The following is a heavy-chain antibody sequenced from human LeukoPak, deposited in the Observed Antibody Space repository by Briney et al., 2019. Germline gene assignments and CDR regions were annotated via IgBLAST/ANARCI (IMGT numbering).Heavy chain of an antibody. Sequence: ASVKVSCKASGYTFTNFGLSWVRQAPGQGLEWMGWISPNNDNANYARKFQGRVTMTTDTSTNTAYMELRSLRSDDTAVYYCARDRRSQYDILAGSLDSWGQGILVTVSS. CDR3: ARDRRSQYDILAGSLDS. J-gene: IGHJ4*02. CDR1: GYTFTNFG. CDR2: ISPNNDNA. V-gene: IGHV1-18*04. D-gene: IGHD3-9*01.